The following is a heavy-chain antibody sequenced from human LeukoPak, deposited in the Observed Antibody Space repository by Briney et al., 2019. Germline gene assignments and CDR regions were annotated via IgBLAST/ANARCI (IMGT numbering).Heavy chain of an antibody. CDR3: ATSSQIFGVVIPPDY. J-gene: IGHJ4*02. Sequence: ASVKVSCKASGYTFTSYYMHWVRQAPGQGLEWMGIINPSGGSTSYAQKFQGRVTITADTSTDTAYMELSSLRSEDTAVYYCATSSQIFGVVIPPDYWGQGTLVTVSS. D-gene: IGHD3-3*01. CDR2: INPSGGST. V-gene: IGHV1-46*01. CDR1: GYTFTSYY.